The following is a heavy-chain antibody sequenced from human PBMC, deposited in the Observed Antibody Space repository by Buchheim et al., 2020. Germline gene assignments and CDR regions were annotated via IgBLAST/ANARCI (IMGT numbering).Heavy chain of an antibody. CDR2: ISASGGST. CDR1: GFTFNSYA. V-gene: IGHV3-23*01. CDR3: AKEFRNYYGMDV. Sequence: EVQLLVSGGGLVQPGGSLRLSCAASGFTFNSYAMSWVSQAPGKGLEWVSAISASGGSTYYADSVMGRFTISRVNSKNMLYLQMNSLRAEDTAGYYCAKEFRNYYGMDVWGQGTT. J-gene: IGHJ6*02.